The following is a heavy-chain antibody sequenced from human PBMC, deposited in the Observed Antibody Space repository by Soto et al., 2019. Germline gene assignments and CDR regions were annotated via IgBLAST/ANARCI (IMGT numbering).Heavy chain of an antibody. CDR2: LTNTGDST. J-gene: IGHJ4*02. Sequence: EVQLLESGGALVQPWGSLRLSCAASGFTFSTYAMTWVRQAPGKGLEWVASLTNTGDSTHYPDSVKGRFTISRDNSKNTMYLQMSRLRAEDTAVYYCARGGPRDGYRDLDYWGQGTQVTVSS. CDR3: ARGGPRDGYRDLDY. CDR1: GFTFSTYA. V-gene: IGHV3-23*01. D-gene: IGHD5-18*01.